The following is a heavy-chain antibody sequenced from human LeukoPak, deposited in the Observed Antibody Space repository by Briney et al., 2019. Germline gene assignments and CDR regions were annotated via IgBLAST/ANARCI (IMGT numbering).Heavy chain of an antibody. J-gene: IGHJ4*02. CDR3: ARDFDRGAFDY. CDR2: IYYSGSA. D-gene: IGHD3-22*01. Sequence: SQTLSLTCTVSGGSISSGGYYWSWIRQHPGKGLEWIGYIYYSGSAYYNPSLKSRVTISVDTSKNQFSLKLSSVTTADTAVYYCARDFDRGAFDYWGQGTLVTVSS. CDR1: GGSISSGGYY. V-gene: IGHV4-31*03.